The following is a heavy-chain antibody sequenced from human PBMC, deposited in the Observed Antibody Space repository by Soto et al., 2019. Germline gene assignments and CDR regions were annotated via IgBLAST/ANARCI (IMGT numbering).Heavy chain of an antibody. CDR3: ARKAHIGPAAIEPWFDP. J-gene: IGHJ5*02. D-gene: IGHD2-2*01. CDR1: GGTFSSYA. V-gene: IGHV1-69*12. CDR2: IIPIFGTA. Sequence: QVQLVQSGAEVKKPGSSVKVSCKASGGTFSSYAISWVRQAPGQGLEWMGGIIPIFGTANYAQKFQGRVTITADESTSTADMELSSLRSEDTDVYYCARKAHIGPAAIEPWFDPWGQVTLVTVSS.